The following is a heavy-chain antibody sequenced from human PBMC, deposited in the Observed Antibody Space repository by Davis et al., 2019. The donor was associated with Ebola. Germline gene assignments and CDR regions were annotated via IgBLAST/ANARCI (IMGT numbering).Heavy chain of an antibody. J-gene: IGHJ6*04. D-gene: IGHD2-2*01. CDR2: ISAYNGNT. CDR1: GYTFTSYG. CDR3: ARGIVGVPSSMRGEYFYHAMDV. V-gene: IGHV1-18*01. Sequence: ASVKVSCKASGYTFTSYGISWVRQAPGQGLEWMGWISAYNGNTNYAQKLQGRVTMTTDTSTSTAYMELRSLRSEDTAVYYCARGIVGVPSSMRGEYFYHAMDVWGTGTTVTVSS.